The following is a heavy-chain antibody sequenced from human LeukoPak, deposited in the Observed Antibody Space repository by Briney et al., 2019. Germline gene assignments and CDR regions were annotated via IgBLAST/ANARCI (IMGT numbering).Heavy chain of an antibody. Sequence: PSETLSLTCTVSGGSISSYYWSWIRQPPGKGLEWIAYISDIGSINYNPSLKSRVTISLDTSKNQFSLKLSSVTAADTAVYYCAGHHPRDTVDFWGQGTLVTVSS. CDR3: AGHHPRDTVDF. V-gene: IGHV4-59*08. J-gene: IGHJ4*02. CDR1: GGSISSYY. CDR2: ISDIGSI. D-gene: IGHD2-21*01.